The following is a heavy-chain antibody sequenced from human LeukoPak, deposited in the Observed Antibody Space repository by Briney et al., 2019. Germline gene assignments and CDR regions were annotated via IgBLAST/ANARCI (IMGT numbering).Heavy chain of an antibody. CDR3: ARDRRRITIFGVPRRDFGMDV. J-gene: IGHJ6*02. CDR2: INPSGGST. V-gene: IGHV1-46*01. D-gene: IGHD3-3*01. Sequence: ASVKVSCKASGYTFTSYYMHWVRQAPGQGLEWMGIINPSGGSTSYAQKFQGRVTMTRDTSTSTVYMELSSLRSEDTAVYYCARDRRRITIFGVPRRDFGMDVWGQGTTVTVSS. CDR1: GYTFTSYY.